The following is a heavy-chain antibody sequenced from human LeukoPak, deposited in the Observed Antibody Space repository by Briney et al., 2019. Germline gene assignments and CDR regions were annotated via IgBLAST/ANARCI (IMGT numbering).Heavy chain of an antibody. CDR3: ASMVRGVPESDY. CDR2: IYHSGST. Sequence: PSETLSLTCTVSGGSISSGGYYWSWIRQPPGKGLEWIGYIYHSGSTYYNPSLKSRVTISVDRSKNQFSLKLSSVTAADTAVYYCASMVRGVPESDYWGQGTLVTVSS. CDR1: GGSISSGGYY. D-gene: IGHD3-10*01. V-gene: IGHV4-30-2*01. J-gene: IGHJ4*02.